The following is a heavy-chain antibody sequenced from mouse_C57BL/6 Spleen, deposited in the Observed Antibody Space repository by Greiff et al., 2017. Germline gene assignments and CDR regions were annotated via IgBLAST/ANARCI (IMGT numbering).Heavy chain of an antibody. Sequence: VQLQQPGAELVRPGSSVKMSRIASGFTFNSYWMPWVKQRPIQGLEWIGNIDPSDREPQYNQKFKDKATLTVDKSSSTAYMQLSGLRSEDSAVNYCARGGSSGFDYWGQGTTLTVSS. CDR3: ARGGSSGFDY. CDR2: IDPSDREP. CDR1: GFTFNSYW. V-gene: IGHV1-52*01. J-gene: IGHJ2*01. D-gene: IGHD3-1*01.